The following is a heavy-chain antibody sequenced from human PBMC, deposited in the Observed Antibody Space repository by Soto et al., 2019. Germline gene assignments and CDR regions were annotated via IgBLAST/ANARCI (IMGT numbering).Heavy chain of an antibody. CDR1: GGSISSYY. J-gene: IGHJ6*02. CDR2: IYYSGST. V-gene: IGHV4-59*01. CDR3: ARGAAYYYYYGMDV. Sequence: PSETLSLTCTVSGGSISSYYWSWIRQPPGKGLEWIGYIYYSGSTNYNPSLKSRVTISVDTSKNQFSLELSSVTAADTAVYYCARGAAYYYYYGMDVWGQGTTVTV.